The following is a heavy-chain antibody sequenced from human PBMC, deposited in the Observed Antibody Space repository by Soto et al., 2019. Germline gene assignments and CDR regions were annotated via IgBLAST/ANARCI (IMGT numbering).Heavy chain of an antibody. J-gene: IGHJ4*02. CDR1: GGSISTSNW. CDR3: ARARATIAAAAIFDC. D-gene: IGHD6-13*01. CDR2: VYRTGST. Sequence: QVQLQESGPGLVKPSGTLSLTCAVSGGSISTSNWWSWVRQPPGKGLEWIGEVYRTGSTNYNPSLGSRLNISVDKAKNQFPLKLTSVTDADTAVYYCARARATIAAAAIFDCWGQGTLVTVSS. V-gene: IGHV4-4*02.